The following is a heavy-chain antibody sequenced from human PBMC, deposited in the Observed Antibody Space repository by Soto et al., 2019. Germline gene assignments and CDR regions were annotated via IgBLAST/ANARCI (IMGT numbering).Heavy chain of an antibody. J-gene: IGHJ4*02. V-gene: IGHV4-39*01. CDR1: GGSISSSSYY. CDR3: ATLWGQD. CDR2: IYYSGST. Sequence: QLQLQESGPGLVKPSETLSLTCTVSGGSISSSSYYWGWIRQPPGKGLEWIGRIYYSGSTYYNPSXXXRXXTSVDTSKNQFSLKLSSVTAADTAVYYCATLWGQDWGQGTLVTVSS. D-gene: IGHD3-10*01.